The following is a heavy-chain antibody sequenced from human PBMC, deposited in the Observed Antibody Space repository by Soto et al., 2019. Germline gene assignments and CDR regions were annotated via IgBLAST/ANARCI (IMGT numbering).Heavy chain of an antibody. CDR1: GGPFSGYY. V-gene: IGHV4-34*01. J-gene: IGHJ6*02. Sequence: SETLSLTCAVNGGPFSGYYGTWIRQPPGKGLEWIGEINHSGNTNYNPSLQNRVTISVDTSKNQFSLNLSSVTAADTAVYYCARGSMEWLLLAYAMDVWGQGTTVTVSS. CDR3: ARGSMEWLLLAYAMDV. CDR2: INHSGNT. D-gene: IGHD3-3*01.